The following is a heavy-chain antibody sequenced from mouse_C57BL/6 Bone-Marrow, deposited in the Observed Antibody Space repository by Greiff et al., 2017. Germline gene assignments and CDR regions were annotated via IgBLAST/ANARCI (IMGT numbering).Heavy chain of an antibody. D-gene: IGHD2-2*01. Sequence: VQLKESGPELVKPGASVKMSCKASGYTFTDYNMHWVNQSHGKSLEWIGYINPNNGGTSYNQKFKGKATLTVNRASSTAYMELRSLTSEDAAVYYCAPGGLYGYDGFAYWGQGTLVTVSA. V-gene: IGHV1-22*01. CDR2: INPNNGGT. CDR1: GYTFTDYN. CDR3: APGGLYGYDGFAY. J-gene: IGHJ3*01.